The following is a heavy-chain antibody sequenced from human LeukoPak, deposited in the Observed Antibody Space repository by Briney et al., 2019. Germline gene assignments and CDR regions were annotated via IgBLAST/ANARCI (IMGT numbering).Heavy chain of an antibody. Sequence: RASVKVSCKASGYTFTSCGISWVRQAPGQGLEWMGWISAYNGNTNYAQKLQGRVTMTTDTSTITAYMELSSLRSEDTAVYYCARVGSPKLLWFGELLYGMDVWGQGTTVTVSS. J-gene: IGHJ6*02. CDR3: ARVGSPKLLWFGELLYGMDV. V-gene: IGHV1-18*01. CDR2: ISAYNGNT. D-gene: IGHD3-10*01. CDR1: GYTFTSCG.